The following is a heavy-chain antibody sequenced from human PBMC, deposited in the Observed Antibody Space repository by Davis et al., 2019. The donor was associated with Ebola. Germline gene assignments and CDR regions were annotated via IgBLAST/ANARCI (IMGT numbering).Heavy chain of an antibody. CDR2: IVVGNVNT. V-gene: IGHV1-58*02. CDR1: GFTFTNSA. Sequence: AASVKVSCKASGFTFTNSAMQWVRQARGQRPEWIGSIVVGNVNTNYAQKFQGRVTITRDMSTSTSYLDLSNLRSEDTAVYYCARLYCSTTTCYESDYWGQGTLVTVS. J-gene: IGHJ4*02. D-gene: IGHD2-2*01. CDR3: ARLYCSTTTCYESDY.